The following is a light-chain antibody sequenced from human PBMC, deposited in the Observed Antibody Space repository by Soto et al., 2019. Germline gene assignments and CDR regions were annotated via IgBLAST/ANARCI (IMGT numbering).Light chain of an antibody. J-gene: IGKJ4*01. CDR2: VAS. V-gene: IGKV1-9*01. CDR1: QGISSH. CDR3: QQFSAYPLT. Sequence: DIQLTQSPSFLSASVGDRVTITCRASQGISSHLAWYQQKSGKAPKLLIYVASTLQSGVPSRFSGSGSGTEFTLTISSLQPEDFATYYCQQFSAYPLTFGGGTKVEIK.